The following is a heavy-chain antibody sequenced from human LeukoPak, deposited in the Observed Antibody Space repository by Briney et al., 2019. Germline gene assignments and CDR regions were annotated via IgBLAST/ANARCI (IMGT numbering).Heavy chain of an antibody. V-gene: IGHV3-30*18. J-gene: IGHJ6*03. D-gene: IGHD5-12*01. CDR1: GFTFSSYG. CDR3: AKSLVATYNYYYYYMDV. Sequence: GGSLRLSCAASGFTFSSYGMHWVRQAPGKGLEWVAVISYDGSNNYYADSVKGRFTISRDNSKNTLYLQMNSLRAEDTAVYYCAKSLVATYNYYYYYMDVWGKGTTVTVSS. CDR2: ISYDGSNN.